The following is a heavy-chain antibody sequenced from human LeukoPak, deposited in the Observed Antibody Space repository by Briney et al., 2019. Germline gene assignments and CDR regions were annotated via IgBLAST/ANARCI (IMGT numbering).Heavy chain of an antibody. J-gene: IGHJ4*02. D-gene: IGHD6-19*01. CDR3: ARDLRKVADYYFDY. CDR1: GFTLSTHA. Sequence: PGGSLRLSCAASGFTLSTHAMHWVRQAPGKGLEWVAVISSDGRDKHHADSVKGRFTISRDNSKNTLFLQMNSLRPEDTARYYCARDLRKVADYYFDYWGQGTLVTVSS. CDR2: ISSDGRDK. V-gene: IGHV3-30-3*01.